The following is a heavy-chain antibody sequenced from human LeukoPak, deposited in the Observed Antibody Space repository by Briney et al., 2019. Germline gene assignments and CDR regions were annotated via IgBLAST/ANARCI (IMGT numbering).Heavy chain of an antibody. Sequence: GGSLRLSCGASGFTVSTNYMSWVRQAPGKGLEWVSIIYSGGSTYYADSVKGRFTISRDNSKNTLYLQMNSLRAEDTAVYYCAKDKGVVVPAALYFDYWGQGTLVTVSS. V-gene: IGHV3-53*05. CDR3: AKDKGVVVPAALYFDY. CDR2: IYSGGST. D-gene: IGHD2-2*01. CDR1: GFTVSTNY. J-gene: IGHJ4*02.